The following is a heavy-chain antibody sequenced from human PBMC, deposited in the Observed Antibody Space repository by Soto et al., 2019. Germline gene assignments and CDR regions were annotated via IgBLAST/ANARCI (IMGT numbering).Heavy chain of an antibody. J-gene: IGHJ4*02. CDR1: GFTFSGYW. CDR3: VRTACVINNCSYRGVR. CDR2: IKHDGSVQ. V-gene: IGHV3-7*01. Sequence: QLVESGGGLVQPGGSLRLSCEASGFTFSGYWMSWVRQAPGKGLEWVADIKHDGSVQYYVDSVKGRFTISRDNAKKLLYLQMNSLRVEDTALYYCVRTACVINNCSYRGVRWGQGTLVTV. D-gene: IGHD1-20*01.